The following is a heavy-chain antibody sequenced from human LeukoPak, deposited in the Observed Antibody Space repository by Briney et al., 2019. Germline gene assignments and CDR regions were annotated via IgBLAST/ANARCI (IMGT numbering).Heavy chain of an antibody. J-gene: IGHJ4*02. CDR1: GFTFSTYS. CDR3: ARGYYYGSGSYLDY. CDR2: ISSGSSTI. D-gene: IGHD3-10*01. Sequence: PGGSLRLSCAASGFTFSTYSMNWVHQGPGKGLEWVSYISSGSSTIYYADAVKGRFTISRDNAKNSLYLQMNSLRAEDTAVYYCARGYYYGSGSYLDYWGQGTLVTVSS. V-gene: IGHV3-48*04.